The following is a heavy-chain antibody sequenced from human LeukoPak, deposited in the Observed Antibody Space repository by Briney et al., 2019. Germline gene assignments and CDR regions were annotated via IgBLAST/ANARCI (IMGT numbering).Heavy chain of an antibody. CDR2: IYYSGST. V-gene: IGHV4-39*07. Sequence: PSETLSLTCTVSGGSISSSSYYWGWIRQPPVKGLEWIGSIYYSGSTYYNPSLKSRVTISVDTSKNRFSLKLSSVTAADTAVYYCARIAVAGTGWFDPWGQGTLVTVSS. J-gene: IGHJ5*02. CDR1: GGSISSSSYY. CDR3: ARIAVAGTGWFDP. D-gene: IGHD6-19*01.